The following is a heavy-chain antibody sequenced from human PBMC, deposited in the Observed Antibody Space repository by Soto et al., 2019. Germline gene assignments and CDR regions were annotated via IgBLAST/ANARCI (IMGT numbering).Heavy chain of an antibody. CDR2: IYYSGST. Sequence: SETLSLTCTVSNGSISSSSYYWGWIRQPPGKGLEWIGSIYYSGSTYYNPSLKSRVTISLDTSKNQFSLKLSSVTAADTAVYYCARHDQWLGVNDCWGQGTLVTVSS. CDR1: NGSISSSSYY. D-gene: IGHD6-19*01. V-gene: IGHV4-39*01. CDR3: ARHDQWLGVNDC. J-gene: IGHJ4*02.